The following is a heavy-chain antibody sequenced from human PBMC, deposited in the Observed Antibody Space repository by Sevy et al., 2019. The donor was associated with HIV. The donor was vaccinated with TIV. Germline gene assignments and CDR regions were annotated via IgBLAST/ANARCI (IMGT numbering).Heavy chain of an antibody. J-gene: IGHJ4*02. D-gene: IGHD2-2*01. Sequence: SETLSLTCAVSGGSLSGYFWNWIRQSPGKGLEWIGEINHTGSLKYNPSLKSRVTISVDASKSQLSLHLRSVTAADTVVYYCARGRQAYVVVVPSTVPFDYWGRGPLVTVSS. CDR1: GGSLSGYF. CDR2: INHTGSL. V-gene: IGHV4-34*01. CDR3: ARGRQAYVVVVPSTVPFDY.